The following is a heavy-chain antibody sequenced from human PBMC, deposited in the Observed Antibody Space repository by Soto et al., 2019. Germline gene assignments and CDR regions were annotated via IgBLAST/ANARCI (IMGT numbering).Heavy chain of an antibody. CDR2: IGNDPSYL. CDR3: ARDQGLLRSGYSDY. J-gene: IGHJ4*02. Sequence: EVQLVESGGGLVKPGGSLRLSCEASGFSFSRHSMNWVRQAPGKGLEWVSSIGNDPSYLYYAGSVKGRFTISRDNDKNSLYLQMNSLRVEDTAVYYCARDQGLLRSGYSDYWGQGTPVTVSS. CDR1: GFSFSRHS. D-gene: IGHD5-12*01. V-gene: IGHV3-21*06.